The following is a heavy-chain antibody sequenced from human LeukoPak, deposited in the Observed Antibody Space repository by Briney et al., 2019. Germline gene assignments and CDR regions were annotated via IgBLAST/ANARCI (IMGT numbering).Heavy chain of an antibody. CDR1: GFIFDDYA. CDR3: AKDGKNYFDY. J-gene: IGHJ4*02. Sequence: GGSLRLSCAASGFIFDDYAMHWVRHAPGKGLEWVSLITWNGGSTYYADSVKGRFTISRDNSKNSLYLQMNSLRAEDTALYYCAKDGKNYFDYWGQGTLVTVSS. V-gene: IGHV3-43D*03. CDR2: ITWNGGST.